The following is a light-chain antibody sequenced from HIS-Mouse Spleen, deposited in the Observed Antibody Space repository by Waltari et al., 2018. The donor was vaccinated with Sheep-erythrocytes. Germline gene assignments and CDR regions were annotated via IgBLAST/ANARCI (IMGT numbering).Light chain of an antibody. CDR3: CSYAGSSTPWV. Sequence: QSALTQPASVSGSPGQSITISCTGTSSDVGSYNLVSWYQQHPGKAPKLMLYEGSKRPSGVSHRFSGSKSGNTASLTISGRQAEDEADYYCCSYAGSSTPWVFGGGTKLTVL. CDR1: SSDVGSYNL. CDR2: EGS. J-gene: IGLJ3*02. V-gene: IGLV2-23*01.